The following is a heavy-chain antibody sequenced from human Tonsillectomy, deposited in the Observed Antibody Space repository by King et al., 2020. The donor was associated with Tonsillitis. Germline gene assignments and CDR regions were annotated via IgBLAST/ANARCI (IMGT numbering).Heavy chain of an antibody. CDR3: ARFMVRGVIAIDY. CDR2: INPNSGGT. V-gene: IGHV1-2*02. J-gene: IGHJ4*02. Sequence: QLVQSGAEVKKPGASVKVSCKASGYTFTGYNMHWVRQAPGQGLEWMGWINPNSGGTNYAQKFQGRVTMTRDTSISTAYMELSRLRSDDTAVYYCARFMVRGVIAIDYWGQGTLVTVSS. D-gene: IGHD3-10*01. CDR1: GYTFTGYN.